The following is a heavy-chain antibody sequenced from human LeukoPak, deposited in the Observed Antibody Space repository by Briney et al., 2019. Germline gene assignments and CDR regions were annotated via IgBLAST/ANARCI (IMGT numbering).Heavy chain of an antibody. CDR1: GFTFSSYS. D-gene: IGHD5-24*01. CDR2: ISGSSSTI. J-gene: IGHJ4*02. CDR3: AKVATIGPFFDY. Sequence: GGSLRLSCAASGFTFSSYSMNWVRQAPGKGLEWGSYISGSSSTIYYADSVKGRFTISRDNGKNTLYLQMNSLRAEDTAVYYCAKVATIGPFFDYWGQGTLVTVSS. V-gene: IGHV3-48*01.